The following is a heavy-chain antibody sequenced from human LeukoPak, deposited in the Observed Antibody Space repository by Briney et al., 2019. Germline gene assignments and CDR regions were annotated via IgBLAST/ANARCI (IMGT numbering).Heavy chain of an antibody. CDR1: GFTLSSYR. J-gene: IGHJ4*02. CDR2: IQYDGNNI. CDR3: ASLSAEGYSHGWDFDY. D-gene: IGHD5-18*01. V-gene: IGHV3-30*02. Sequence: GGPQTLFCAASGFTLSSYRMLWVRQSPDRALECVAFIQYDGNNIYYADSVKGRLTISRDNYKNTLYLQMNSLRAEDTAVYYSASLSAEGYSHGWDFDYWGQGTLVTVSS.